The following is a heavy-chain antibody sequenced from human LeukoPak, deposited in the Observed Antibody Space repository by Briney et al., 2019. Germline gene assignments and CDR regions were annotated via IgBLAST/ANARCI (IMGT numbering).Heavy chain of an antibody. Sequence: GASVKVSCKVSGYTLTELSMHWVRQAPGKGLEWMGGFDPEDGETIYAQKFQGRVTMTEDTSTDTAYMELSSLRSEDTAVYYCATALTTVTPHYFDYWGQGTLVTVSS. J-gene: IGHJ4*02. CDR1: GYTLTELS. V-gene: IGHV1-24*01. CDR2: FDPEDGET. CDR3: ATALTTVTPHYFDY. D-gene: IGHD4-17*01.